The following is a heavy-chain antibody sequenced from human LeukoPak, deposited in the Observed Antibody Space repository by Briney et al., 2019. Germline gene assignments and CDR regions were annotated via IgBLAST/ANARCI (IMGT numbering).Heavy chain of an antibody. CDR2: ISSSGSTI. V-gene: IGHV3-48*03. J-gene: IGHJ5*02. CDR1: GFTFSTYV. D-gene: IGHD6-19*01. Sequence: GGSLRLSCSVSGFTFSTYVMHWVRQAPGKGLEWVSYISSSGSTIYYADSVKGRFTISRDNAKNSLYLQMNSLRAEDTAVYYCAREGIAVAGNWFDPWGQGTLVTVSS. CDR3: AREGIAVAGNWFDP.